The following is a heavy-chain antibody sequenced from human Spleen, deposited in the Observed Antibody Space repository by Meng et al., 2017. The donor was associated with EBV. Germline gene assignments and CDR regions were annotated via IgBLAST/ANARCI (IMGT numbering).Heavy chain of an antibody. D-gene: IGHD4-17*01. J-gene: IGHJ4*02. CDR1: GYTFTRYG. CDR2: INTGNGNT. CDR3: ARTFYGDFGSHFDF. Sequence: QVRLVQSGAEVKKPGASVKVSCKASGYTFTRYGITWVRQAPGRGPEWMGWINTGNGNTKYSQKLQGRVTITRDTSASTAYIELSSLSSEDTAVYYCARTFYGDFGSHFDFWGLGTLVTVSS. V-gene: IGHV1-18*01.